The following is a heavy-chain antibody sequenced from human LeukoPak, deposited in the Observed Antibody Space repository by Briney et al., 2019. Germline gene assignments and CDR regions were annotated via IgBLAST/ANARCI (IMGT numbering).Heavy chain of an antibody. J-gene: IGHJ4*02. V-gene: IGHV3-74*01. CDR1: GFTFSNYW. Sequence: PGGSLRLSRGASGFTFSNYWMHWVRQVPGKGLVWVARIDADGSSTSYADSVQGRFTISRDNAKNTLYLQMNSLRVEDTAVYYCATVFDFWGQGTLVTVSS. CDR3: ATVFDF. CDR2: IDADGSST.